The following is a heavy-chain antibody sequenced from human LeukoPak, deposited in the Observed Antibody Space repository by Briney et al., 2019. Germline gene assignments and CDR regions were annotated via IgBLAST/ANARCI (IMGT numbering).Heavy chain of an antibody. J-gene: IGHJ4*02. V-gene: IGHV1-18*01. Sequence: ASVKVSCKASGYTFTSYGISWVRQAPGQGLEWMGWISGYNGNTNYAQKLQGRDTMTTDTSTRTPYMEMRSLRSDDTPVYYCARDLYSGSYGTGYWGQGTLVTVSS. CDR2: ISGYNGNT. D-gene: IGHD1-26*01. CDR1: GYTFTSYG. CDR3: ARDLYSGSYGTGY.